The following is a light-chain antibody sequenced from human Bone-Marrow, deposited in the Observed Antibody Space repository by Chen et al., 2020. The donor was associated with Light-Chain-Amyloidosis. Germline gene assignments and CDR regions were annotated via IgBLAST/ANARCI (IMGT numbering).Light chain of an antibody. Sequence: EIVLTQSPDTLSLSPGERPTLSCRASPSVSSGSLEWYQQKPGQAPRLLIYGVSTRATGTPDRFSGSGSGTDFTLTVSRLEPEDFAVYYCQQYGNSVFTFGQGTKLEIK. CDR3: QQYGNSVFT. CDR2: GVS. CDR1: PSVSSGS. V-gene: IGKV3-20*01. J-gene: IGKJ2*01.